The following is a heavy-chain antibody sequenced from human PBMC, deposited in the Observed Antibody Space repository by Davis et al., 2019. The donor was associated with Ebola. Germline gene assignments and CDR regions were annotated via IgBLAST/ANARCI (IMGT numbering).Heavy chain of an antibody. CDR3: ARDDVTGLIDP. CDR2: IHHTGGT. Sequence: CTVSGGSITNGDFAWSWIRQPPGKGLEWMGYIHHTGGTYYNPSLRSRLTMSVDTSKNQFSLSLSSVTAADTAIYYCARDDVTGLIDPWGQGTLVTVSS. V-gene: IGHV4-30-4*08. D-gene: IGHD3-16*01. CDR1: GGSITNGDFA. J-gene: IGHJ5*01.